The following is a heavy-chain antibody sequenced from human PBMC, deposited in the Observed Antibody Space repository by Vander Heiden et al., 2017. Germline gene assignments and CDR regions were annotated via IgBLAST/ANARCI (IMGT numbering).Heavy chain of an antibody. V-gene: IGHV1-18*01. CDR2: ISPDSGET. CDR3: ALRPGLVVG. CDR1: GYSFTNFG. Sequence: QLVQSGAEMKKPGASVKVSCKASGYSFTNFGISWVRQAPGQGLEWMGGISPDSGETKYAQNTQGRVNLTTENSTSKAYMELRSVGADDSSAYYCALRPGLVVGWGNRTTV. D-gene: IGHD2-15*01. J-gene: IGHJ6*01.